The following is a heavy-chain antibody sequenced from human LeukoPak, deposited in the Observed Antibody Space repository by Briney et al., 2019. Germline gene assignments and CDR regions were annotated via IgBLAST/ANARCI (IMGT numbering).Heavy chain of an antibody. CDR1: GFNFASNW. CDR3: VRDLGRDFDY. J-gene: IGHJ4*01. Sequence: GGSLRLSCAASGFNFASNWMHWVRQTPGKGLMWVSRINSGGSGTSYADSVEGRFTISRDNAKKMVYLQMNSLRAEDTAVYYCVRDLGRDFDYWGQGTLVTVSS. V-gene: IGHV3-74*01. CDR2: INSGGSGT.